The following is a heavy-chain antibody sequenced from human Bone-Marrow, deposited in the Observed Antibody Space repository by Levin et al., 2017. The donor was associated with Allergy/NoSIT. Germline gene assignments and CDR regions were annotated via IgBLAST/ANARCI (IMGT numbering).Heavy chain of an antibody. CDR3: ARLEAPGRYYYDLNGYGTLGE. D-gene: IGHD3-22*01. Sequence: GGSLRLSCKGAGYDFANFFIAWVRQVPGKGLEWLGTIYPGDSDLRYRPSLEGHVTISADTSTRTAYLQWHRLQASDTAMYYCARLEAPGRYYYDLNGYGTLGEWGQGTLVTVSS. J-gene: IGHJ4*02. V-gene: IGHV5-51*01. CDR2: IYPGDSDL. CDR1: GYDFANFF.